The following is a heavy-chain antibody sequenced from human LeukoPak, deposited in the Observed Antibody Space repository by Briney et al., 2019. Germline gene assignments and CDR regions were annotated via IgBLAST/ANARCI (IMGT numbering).Heavy chain of an antibody. J-gene: IGHJ5*02. CDR2: IYYTGTT. Sequence: SETLSLTCIVSGVSINTHYWTWIRQSPGKGLEWIGHIYYTGTTNYSPSLKSRVTISVDRSKNLFSLRLKSLTSADTALYYCARAGPWQIDPWGQGILVTVSS. D-gene: IGHD3-10*01. CDR1: GVSINTHY. V-gene: IGHV4-59*11. CDR3: ARAGPWQIDP.